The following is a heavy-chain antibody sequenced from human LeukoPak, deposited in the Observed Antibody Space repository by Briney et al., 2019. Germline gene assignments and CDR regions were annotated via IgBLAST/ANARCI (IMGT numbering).Heavy chain of an antibody. Sequence: ASVKVSCKASGYTFTGYYMHWVRQAPGQGLERMGWINPNSGGTNYAQKFQGRVTMTRDTSISTAYMELSRLRSDDTAVYYCARDGAAQGYCSGGSCFDRRDAFDIWGQGTMVTVSS. CDR3: ARDGAAQGYCSGGSCFDRRDAFDI. CDR2: INPNSGGT. CDR1: GYTFTGYY. J-gene: IGHJ3*02. V-gene: IGHV1-2*02. D-gene: IGHD2-15*01.